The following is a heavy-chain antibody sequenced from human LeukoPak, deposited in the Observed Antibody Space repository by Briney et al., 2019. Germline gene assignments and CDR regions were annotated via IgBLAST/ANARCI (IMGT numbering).Heavy chain of an antibody. D-gene: IGHD2-8*02. CDR2: ISGSGGRT. CDR3: AKDEDSVPGGMDV. Sequence: GGSLRLSCAASGFTFSSYAMTWVRQAPGKGLERVSCISGSGGRTYYADSVKGRFTISRDNSKNTLYLQMNSLRADDTAVYYCAKDEDSVPGGMDVWGQGTTVTVSS. V-gene: IGHV3-23*01. J-gene: IGHJ6*02. CDR1: GFTFSSYA.